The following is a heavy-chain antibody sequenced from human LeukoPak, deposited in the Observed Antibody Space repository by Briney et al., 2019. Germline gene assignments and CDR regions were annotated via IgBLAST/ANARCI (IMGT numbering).Heavy chain of an antibody. CDR2: IIPILGIA. V-gene: IGHV1-69*04. D-gene: IGHD2-2*01. J-gene: IGHJ4*02. CDR3: ARGPAARETGTFDY. CDR1: GYTFSSYA. Sequence: GASVKVSCKASGYTFSSYAISWVRQAPGQGLEWMGRIIPILGIANYAQKFQGRVTITADKSTSTAYMELSSLRSEDTAVYYCARGPAARETGTFDYWGQGTLVTVSS.